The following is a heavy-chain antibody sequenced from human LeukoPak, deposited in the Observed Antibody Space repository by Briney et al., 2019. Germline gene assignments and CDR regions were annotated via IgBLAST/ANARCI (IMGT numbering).Heavy chain of an antibody. D-gene: IGHD2-2*02. CDR3: ARGAGCSSTSCYTYKADYYYYMDV. J-gene: IGHJ6*03. Sequence: ASVKVSCKASGGTFSSYAISWVRQAPGQGLEWMGIINPSGGSTSYAQKFQGRVTMTRDTSTSTVYMELSSLRSEDTAVYYCARGAGCSSTSCYTYKADYYYYMDVWGKGTTVTVSS. CDR2: INPSGGST. CDR1: GGTFSSYA. V-gene: IGHV1-46*01.